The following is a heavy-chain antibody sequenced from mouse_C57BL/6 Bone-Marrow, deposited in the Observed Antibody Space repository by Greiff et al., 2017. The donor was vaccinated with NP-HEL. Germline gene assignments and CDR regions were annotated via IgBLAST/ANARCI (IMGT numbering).Heavy chain of an antibody. CDR2: ISSGGSYT. CDR3: ARHYYSNYFDY. V-gene: IGHV5-6*01. J-gene: IGHJ2*01. Sequence: EVQRVESGGDLVKPGGSLKLSCAASGFTFSSYGMSWVRQTPDKRLEWVATISSGGSYTYYPDSVKGRFTISRANAKNTLYLQMSSLNSEDTAMYYCARHYYSNYFDYWGQGTTLAVSS. CDR1: GFTFSSYG. D-gene: IGHD2-5*01.